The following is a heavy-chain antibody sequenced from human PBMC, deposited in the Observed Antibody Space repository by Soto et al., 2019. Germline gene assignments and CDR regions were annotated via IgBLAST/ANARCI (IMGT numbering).Heavy chain of an antibody. CDR2: VYDDGTT. J-gene: IGHJ3*02. V-gene: IGHV3-66*01. CDR1: GFSVRNNY. CDR3: AKDFGYNYGYDDFDI. D-gene: IGHD5-18*01. Sequence: GGSLRLSCAASGFSVRNNYLSWVRQAPGKGLEWVSVVYDDGTTYYADSVEGRFIISRDNSKNIVSLQMNSLRAEDTAVYYCAKDFGYNYGYDDFDIWGQGTMVTVSS.